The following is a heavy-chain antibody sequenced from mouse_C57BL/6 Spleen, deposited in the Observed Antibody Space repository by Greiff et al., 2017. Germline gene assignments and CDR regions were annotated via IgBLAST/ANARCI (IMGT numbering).Heavy chain of an antibody. CDR1: GYTFTDHT. V-gene: IGHV1-78*01. J-gene: IGHJ2*01. CDR2: IYPRAGST. Sequence: VQLQQSDAELVKPGASVKISCKVSGYTFTDHTIHWMKQRPEQGLEWIGYIYPRAGSTKYNEKFKGKATLTADKSSSTAYMQLNSLTSEDSAVYFCARGGGYDGISYYYFDYWGQGTTRTVSS. D-gene: IGHD1-1*01. CDR3: ARGGGYDGISYYYFDY.